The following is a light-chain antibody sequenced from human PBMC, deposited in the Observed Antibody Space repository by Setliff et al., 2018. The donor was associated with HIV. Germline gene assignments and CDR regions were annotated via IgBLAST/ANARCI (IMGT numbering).Light chain of an antibody. CDR1: SSDVGGYNY. CDR3: CSYAGSYTFAVL. V-gene: IGLV2-11*01. Sequence: QSALTQPRSVSGSPGQSVTISCTGTSSDVGGYNYVSWYQQHPGKAPKLMIYDVSKRPSGVPDRFSGSKSGNTAPLTISGLQAEDEADYYCCSYAGSYTFAVLFGGGTKVTVL. J-gene: IGLJ2*01. CDR2: DVS.